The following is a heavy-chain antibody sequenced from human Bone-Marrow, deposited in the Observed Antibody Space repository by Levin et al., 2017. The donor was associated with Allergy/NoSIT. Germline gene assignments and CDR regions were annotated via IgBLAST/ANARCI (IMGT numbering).Heavy chain of an antibody. V-gene: IGHV3-21*06. Sequence: GGSLRLSCAASGFTFQTYSMNWVRQAPGRGLQWVSSISSRGTYTYYVDSVRGRFTISRDNVNNAVYLQMTSLRDEDTAMYYCAGAPTIFARPDSWGQGTLVTVSS. CDR1: GFTFQTYS. D-gene: IGHD3-3*01. CDR3: AGAPTIFARPDS. CDR2: ISSRGTYT. J-gene: IGHJ4*02.